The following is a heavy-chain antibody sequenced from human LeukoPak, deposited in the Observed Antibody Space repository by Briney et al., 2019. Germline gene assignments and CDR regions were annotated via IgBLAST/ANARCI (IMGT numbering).Heavy chain of an antibody. CDR2: INHSGST. D-gene: IGHD6-13*01. V-gene: IGHV4-34*01. J-gene: IGHJ6*04. Sequence: SETLSLTCAVYGGSFSGYYWSWIRQPPGKGLEWIGEINHSGSTNYNPSLKSRVTISVDTSKNQFSLKLSSVTAADTAVYYCARPKAAAGIRDVWGKGTTVTVSS. CDR1: GGSFSGYY. CDR3: ARPKAAAGIRDV.